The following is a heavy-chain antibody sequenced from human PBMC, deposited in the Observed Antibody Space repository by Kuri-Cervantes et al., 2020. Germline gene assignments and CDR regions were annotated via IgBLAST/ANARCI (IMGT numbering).Heavy chain of an antibody. D-gene: IGHD4-17*01. CDR3: ARDLSDYGDYDGGY. CDR2: ISSSSSTI. Sequence: GESLKISCAVSGLTFSSTSMNWVRQAPGKGLEWVSYISSSSSTIYYADSVKGRFTISRDNAKNSLYLQMNSLRAEDTAVYYCARDLSDYGDYDGGYWGQGTLVTVSS. J-gene: IGHJ4*02. CDR1: GLTFSSTS. V-gene: IGHV3-48*01.